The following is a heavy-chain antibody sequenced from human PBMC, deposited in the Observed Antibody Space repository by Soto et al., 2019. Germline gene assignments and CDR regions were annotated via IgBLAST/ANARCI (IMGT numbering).Heavy chain of an antibody. V-gene: IGHV3-7*01. CDR2: IKQDGSEK. CDR3: ARGPYSTSF. D-gene: IGHD1-26*01. CDR1: GFTLSNYW. J-gene: IGHJ4*02. Sequence: GGSLRLSCAASGFTLSNYWMNWVRQAPGKGLEWVANIKQDGSEKYYVDSVKGRFTVSRDNARNSLYLQMNSLRDEDTAMYYCARGPYSTSFGGQGTLVTVSS.